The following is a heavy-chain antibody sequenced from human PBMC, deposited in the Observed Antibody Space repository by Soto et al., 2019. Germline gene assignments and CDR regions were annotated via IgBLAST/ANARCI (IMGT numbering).Heavy chain of an antibody. CDR3: AREHPDYDFWSGYRNWFDP. CDR2: IYHSGST. J-gene: IGHJ5*02. Sequence: SETLSLTCAVSGYSISSGYYWGWIRQPPGKGLEWIGSIYHSGSTYYNPSLKSRVTISVDTSKNQFSLKLSSVTAADAAVYYCAREHPDYDFWSGYRNWFDPWGQGTLVTVSS. V-gene: IGHV4-38-2*02. D-gene: IGHD3-3*01. CDR1: GYSISSGYY.